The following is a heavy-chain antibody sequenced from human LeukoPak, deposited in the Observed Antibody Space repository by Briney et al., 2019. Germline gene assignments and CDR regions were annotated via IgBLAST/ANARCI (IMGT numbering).Heavy chain of an antibody. V-gene: IGHV3-48*04. Sequence: AGSLRRSCAASGFTFSSYSMNWVRQAPGKGLEWGSYISSSSSTIYYADSVKGRFTISRDNAKNSLYLQMNSLRAEDTAVYYCARDMGLRLGELSSYAFDIWGQGTMVTVSS. J-gene: IGHJ3*02. CDR3: ARDMGLRLGELSSYAFDI. CDR1: GFTFSSYS. CDR2: ISSSSSTI. D-gene: IGHD3-16*02.